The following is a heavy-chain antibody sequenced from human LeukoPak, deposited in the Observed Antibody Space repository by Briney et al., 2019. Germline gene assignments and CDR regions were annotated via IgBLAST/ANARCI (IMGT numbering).Heavy chain of an antibody. CDR1: GGSISSYY. CDR3: ARFRGYYDILTGYPGSYYFDY. J-gene: IGHJ4*02. Sequence: TSETLSLTCTVSGGSISSYYWSWIRQPPGKGLEWLGYIYYSGSTNYNPSLKSRVTISVDTSKNQFSLKLSSVTAADTAVYYCARFRGYYDILTGYPGSYYFDYWGQGTLVTVSS. V-gene: IGHV4-59*01. CDR2: IYYSGST. D-gene: IGHD3-9*01.